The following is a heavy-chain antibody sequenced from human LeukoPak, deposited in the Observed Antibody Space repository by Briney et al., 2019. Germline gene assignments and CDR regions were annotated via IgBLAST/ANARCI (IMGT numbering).Heavy chain of an antibody. J-gene: IGHJ5*02. CDR1: GGSISSSSYY. Sequence: SETLSLTCTVSGGSISSSSYYWGWIRQPPGKGLEWIGSIYYSGSTNYSPSLKSRATISVDTSKNQFSLKLSSVTAADTAVYYCARLSSLVNIAARGRTWLDPWGQGSLVTVSS. CDR3: ARLSSLVNIAARGRTWLDP. D-gene: IGHD6-6*01. V-gene: IGHV4-39*07. CDR2: IYYSGST.